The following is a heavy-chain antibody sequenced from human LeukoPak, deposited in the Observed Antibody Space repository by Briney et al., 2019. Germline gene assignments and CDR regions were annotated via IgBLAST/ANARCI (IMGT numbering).Heavy chain of an antibody. J-gene: IGHJ6*03. CDR2: ISSSSTTM. D-gene: IGHD3-22*01. CDR1: GFIFSGYS. V-gene: IGHV3-48*04. CDR3: ARPYYYDSSGWGYYYYYMDV. Sequence: GGSLRLSCAASGFIFSGYSMNWVRQAPGKGLEWISYISSSSTTMYYADSVKGRFTISRDNPRNSLYLQMNSLRAEDTAVYYCARPYYYDSSGWGYYYYYMDVWGKGTTVTVSS.